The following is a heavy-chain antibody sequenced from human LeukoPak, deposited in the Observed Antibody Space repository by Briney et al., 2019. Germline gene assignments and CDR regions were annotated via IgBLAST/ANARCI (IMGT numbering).Heavy chain of an antibody. CDR1: GGSISSGGYY. J-gene: IGHJ3*02. V-gene: IGHV4-31*03. CDR2: ICYSGST. D-gene: IGHD5-24*01. CDR3: ARDDGYRTRLDI. Sequence: SETLSLTCTVSGGSISSGGYYWSWIRQHPGKGLEWIGYICYSGSTYYNPSLKSRVTISVDTSKNQFSLKLSSVTAADTAVYYCARDDGYRTRLDIWGQGTMVTVSS.